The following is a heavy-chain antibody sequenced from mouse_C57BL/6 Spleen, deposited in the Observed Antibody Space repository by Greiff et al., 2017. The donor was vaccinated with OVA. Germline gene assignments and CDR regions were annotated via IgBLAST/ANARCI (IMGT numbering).Heavy chain of an antibody. CDR3: ARAYGSSYGYFDV. D-gene: IGHD1-1*01. J-gene: IGHJ1*03. Sequence: EVQVVESGPGLVKPSQSLSLTCSVTGYSITSGYYWNWIRQFPGNKLEWMGFISYDGSNNYNPSLKNRISYTRDTSKNQFFLKLNSVTTEDTATYYSARAYGSSYGYFDVWGTGTTVTVSS. CDR2: ISYDGSN. V-gene: IGHV3-6*01. CDR1: GYSITSGYY.